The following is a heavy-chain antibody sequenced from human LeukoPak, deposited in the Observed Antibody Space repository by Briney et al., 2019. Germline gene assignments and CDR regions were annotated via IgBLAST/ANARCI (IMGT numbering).Heavy chain of an antibody. J-gene: IGHJ4*02. V-gene: IGHV3-21*01. CDR2: ISSSSSYI. CDR1: GFTFSSYS. D-gene: IGHD6-13*01. Sequence: GGSLRLSCAASGFTFSSYSMNWVRQAPGKGLEWVSSISSSSSYIYYADSVKGRFTISRDNAKNSLYLQMNSLRAEDTAVYYCAIDYEYSSRGLDYWGQGTLVTVSS. CDR3: AIDYEYSSRGLDY.